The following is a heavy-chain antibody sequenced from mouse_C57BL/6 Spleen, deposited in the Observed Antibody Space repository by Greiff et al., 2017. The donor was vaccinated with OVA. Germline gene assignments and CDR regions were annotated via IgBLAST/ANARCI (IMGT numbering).Heavy chain of an antibody. V-gene: IGHV1-15*01. CDR2: IDPETGGT. J-gene: IGHJ2*01. CDR3: TPYSNDQYYVDY. Sequence: QVQLQQSGAELVRPGASVTLSCKASGYTFTDYEMHWVKQTPVHGLEWIGAIDPETGGTAYNQKFQGKAILTADKSSSTAYMELRSLTSEDSAVYYCTPYSNDQYYVDYWGQGTTLTVSS. D-gene: IGHD2-12*01. CDR1: GYTFTDYE.